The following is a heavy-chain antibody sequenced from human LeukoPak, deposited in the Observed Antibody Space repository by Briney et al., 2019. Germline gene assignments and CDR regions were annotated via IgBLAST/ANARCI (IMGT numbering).Heavy chain of an antibody. J-gene: IGHJ6*02. CDR2: INHSGST. V-gene: IGHV4-34*01. CDR1: GGSFSGYY. CDR3: ARELTAAGTFGNYYYGMDV. D-gene: IGHD6-13*01. Sequence: PSETLSLTCAVYGGSFSGYYWSWIRQPPGKGLEWIGEINHSGSTNYNPSLKSRVTISVDTSKNQFSLKLSSVTAADTAVYYCARELTAAGTFGNYYYGMDVWGQGTTATVSS.